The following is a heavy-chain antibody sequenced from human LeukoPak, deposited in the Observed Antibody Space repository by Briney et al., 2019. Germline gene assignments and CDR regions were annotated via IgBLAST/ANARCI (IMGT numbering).Heavy chain of an antibody. CDR2: IRYDGSDK. CDR1: GFTFSSYW. CDR3: AKGAITSSTTCYFDY. J-gene: IGHJ4*02. Sequence: GGSLRLSCAASGFTFSSYWMHWVRQAPGKGLEWVAFIRYDGSDKYYADSVKGRFTISRDNSKNTLSLQMNSLRGDDTAVYYCAKGAITSSTTCYFDYWGQGTLVTVSS. D-gene: IGHD2-2*01. V-gene: IGHV3-30*02.